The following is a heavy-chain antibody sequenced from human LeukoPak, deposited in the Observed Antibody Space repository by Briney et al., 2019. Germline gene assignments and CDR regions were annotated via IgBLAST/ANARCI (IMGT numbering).Heavy chain of an antibody. Sequence: GGSLRLSCAASGFTFSSYAMSWVRQAPGKGLEWVSAISGSGGSTYYADSVKGRFTISRDNSKNALYLQMNSLRAEDTAVYYCAKGAGVVVTTAVCFDYWGQGTLVTVSS. V-gene: IGHV3-23*01. CDR2: ISGSGGST. D-gene: IGHD3-22*01. CDR3: AKGAGVVVTTAVCFDY. J-gene: IGHJ4*02. CDR1: GFTFSSYA.